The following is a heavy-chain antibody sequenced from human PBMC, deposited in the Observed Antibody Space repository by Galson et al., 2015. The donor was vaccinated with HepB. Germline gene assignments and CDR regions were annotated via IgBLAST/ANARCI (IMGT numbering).Heavy chain of an antibody. CDR3: AKRNPGHGNHEVARFDH. V-gene: IGHV3-23*01. Sequence: SLRLSGAGSGFTLSDYAMSWVRQTPGKSPEWVSAISGDGNTKIYADSVRGRFTISRDNSRNTIYLHMNSLRAEDTAMYYCAKRNPGHGNHEVARFDHWGRGTMVTVSS. CDR1: GFTLSDYA. J-gene: IGHJ4*02. D-gene: IGHD1-14*01. CDR2: ISGDGNTK.